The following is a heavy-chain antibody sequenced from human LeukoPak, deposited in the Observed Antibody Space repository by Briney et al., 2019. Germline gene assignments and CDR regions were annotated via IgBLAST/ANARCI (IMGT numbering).Heavy chain of an antibody. CDR3: ARLEYSSSRSWFDP. CDR1: GGSISSYD. Sequence: PSETLSLTCTVSGGSISSYDWSWIRQPAGKGLEWIGRIYTSGSTNYNPSPKSRVTMSVDTSKNQFSLKLSSVTAADTAVYYCARLEYSSSRSWFDPWGQGTLVTVSS. CDR2: IYTSGST. J-gene: IGHJ5*02. V-gene: IGHV4-4*07. D-gene: IGHD6-6*01.